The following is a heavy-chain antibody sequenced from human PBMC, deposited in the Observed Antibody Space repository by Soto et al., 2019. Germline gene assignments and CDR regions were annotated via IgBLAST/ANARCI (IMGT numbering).Heavy chain of an antibody. CDR2: ISHSGST. V-gene: IGHV4-34*01. CDR1: GGSFSDYY. J-gene: IGHJ6*02. D-gene: IGHD5-12*01. Sequence: QVQLQQWGAGLLKPSETLSLTCAVNGGSFSDYYWSWVRQPPGKGLEWIGEISHSGSTSYNPSLMGRVTISIDTSKNQFSLKLSSVSAADTAMYYCARGLQRRFGGYKGLGYHGMDVWGQGTTVTVSS. CDR3: ARGLQRRFGGYKGLGYHGMDV.